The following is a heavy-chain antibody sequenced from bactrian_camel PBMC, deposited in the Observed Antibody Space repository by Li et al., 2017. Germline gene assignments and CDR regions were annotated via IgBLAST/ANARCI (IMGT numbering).Heavy chain of an antibody. CDR3: ATNVVLGMCPRAYEWRY. D-gene: IGHD1*01. Sequence: HVQLVESGGGSVQAGGSLKLSCAASGYIFNNCGMGWYRQAPGKEREGISCIGRSGVSTVYADSVKGRFTLSRDMAKNTVYLQMNSLKPEDAGMYYCATNVVLGMCPRAYEWRYWGQGTQVTVS. J-gene: IGHJ4*01. V-gene: IGHV3S60*01. CDR1: GYIFNNCG. CDR2: IGRSGVST.